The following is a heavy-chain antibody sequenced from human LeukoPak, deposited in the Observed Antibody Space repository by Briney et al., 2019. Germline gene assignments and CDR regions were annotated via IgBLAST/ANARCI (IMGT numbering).Heavy chain of an antibody. CDR3: PQNYYDSSGYPIDY. V-gene: IGHV3-23*01. D-gene: IGHD3-22*01. CDR1: GFTFSSYA. Sequence: GGSLRLSCAASGFTFSSYAMSWVRQAPGKGLEWVSAISGSGDNTYYADSVKGPFTISRDNSKNTLYLQMSSLRAEDTAVYYCPQNYYDSSGYPIDYWGQGTLVTVSS. CDR2: ISGSGDNT. J-gene: IGHJ4*02.